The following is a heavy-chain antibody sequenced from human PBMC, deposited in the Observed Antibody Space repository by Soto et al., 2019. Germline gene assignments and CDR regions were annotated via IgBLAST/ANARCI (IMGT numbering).Heavy chain of an antibody. D-gene: IGHD6-13*01. Sequence: QITLKESGPTLVKPTQTLTLTRTFSGFALSTSQVGVGWIRQPPGKALEWLALIYWDDDKRYSPSLKSRLTITKDTSKNQVVLTMTNIDPVDTATYYCAHSYIAEAFDYWGQGTLVTVSS. CDR2: IYWDDDK. V-gene: IGHV2-5*02. J-gene: IGHJ4*02. CDR1: GFALSTSQVG. CDR3: AHSYIAEAFDY.